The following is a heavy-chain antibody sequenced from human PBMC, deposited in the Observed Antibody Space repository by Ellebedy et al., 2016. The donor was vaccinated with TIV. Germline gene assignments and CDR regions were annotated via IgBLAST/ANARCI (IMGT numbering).Heavy chain of an antibody. J-gene: IGHJ5*02. CDR1: GDSIGSGAYS. V-gene: IGHV4-30-2*01. CDR3: ARSQSDTNTWADWFDP. Sequence: MPSETLSLTCAVSGDSIGSGAYSWNWIRQPPGKGLEWIGYIYHSGISFYNPSPKGRVTKAKDRSKNQFSLILTSVTAADTAVYYCARSQSDTNTWADWFDPWGQGTLVTVSS. D-gene: IGHD2-2*01. CDR2: IYHSGIS.